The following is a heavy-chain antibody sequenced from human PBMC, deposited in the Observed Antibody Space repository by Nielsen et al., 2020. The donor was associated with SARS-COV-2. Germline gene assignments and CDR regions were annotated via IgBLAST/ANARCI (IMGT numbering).Heavy chain of an antibody. J-gene: IGHJ3*01. CDR3: SRVRAGAFDL. V-gene: IGHV3-49*04. CDR1: GFSYGEYG. D-gene: IGHD6-25*01. CDR2: IRGQVFGGAK. Sequence: GGTLRLSCTTSGFSYGEYGLTWVRQAPGKGLERAGFIRGQVFGGAKEYAASVKDRFVITRDESKSIMYLQMNSLKTEDTAVYFCSRVRAGAFDLWGQVTMVTVSS.